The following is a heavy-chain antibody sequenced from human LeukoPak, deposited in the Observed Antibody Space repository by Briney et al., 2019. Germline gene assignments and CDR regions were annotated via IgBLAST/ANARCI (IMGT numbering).Heavy chain of an antibody. CDR1: GGSISSGGYY. V-gene: IGHV4-30-2*01. CDR3: AIDHPTGMTTVTDDAFDI. J-gene: IGHJ3*02. D-gene: IGHD4-17*01. CDR2: IYHSGST. Sequence: SETLSLACTVSGGSISSGGYYWSWIRQPPGKGLEWSGYIYHSGSTYYNPSLKSRVTISVDRSKNQFSLKLSSVTAADTAVYYCAIDHPTGMTTVTDDAFDIWGQGTMVTVSS.